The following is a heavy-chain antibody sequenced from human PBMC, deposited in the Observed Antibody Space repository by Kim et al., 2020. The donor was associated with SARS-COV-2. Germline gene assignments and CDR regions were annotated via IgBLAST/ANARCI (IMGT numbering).Heavy chain of an antibody. Sequence: GTNYAQRFQGRVTMTRDTSSSTAYMGLSRLRSDDTAVYYCARIELGFDYWGQGTLVTVSS. V-gene: IGHV1-2*02. CDR3: ARIELGFDY. J-gene: IGHJ4*02. CDR2: GT. D-gene: IGHD1-26*01.